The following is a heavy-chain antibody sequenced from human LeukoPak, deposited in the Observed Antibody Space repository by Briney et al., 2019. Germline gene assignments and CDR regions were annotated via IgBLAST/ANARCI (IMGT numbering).Heavy chain of an antibody. Sequence: ASVKVSCEASGYTFTRYSINWVRQAPGQGLEWMGWISTYNGNTNYAQKLQGRVTMTTDTSTSTAYMELRSLRSDDTAVYYCAKDRWRDGSSSFDNWGQGTLVTVSS. CDR2: ISTYNGNT. V-gene: IGHV1-18*01. CDR3: AKDRWRDGSSSFDN. CDR1: GYTFTRYS. J-gene: IGHJ4*02. D-gene: IGHD6-6*01.